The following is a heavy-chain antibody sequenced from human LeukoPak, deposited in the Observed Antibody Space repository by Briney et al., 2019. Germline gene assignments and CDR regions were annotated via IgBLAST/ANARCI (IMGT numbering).Heavy chain of an antibody. CDR2: IRSKAYGGTT. CDR1: GFTFGDYA. J-gene: IGHJ4*02. D-gene: IGHD3-3*02. V-gene: IGHV3-49*04. Sequence: PGGSLRLSCTASGFTFGDYAMSWVRQAPGKGLEWVGFIRSKAYGGTTEYAASVKGRFTISRDDSKSTAYLQMNSLKTEDTAVYYCTRVYILYYFDYWGRGTLVTVSS. CDR3: TRVYILYYFDY.